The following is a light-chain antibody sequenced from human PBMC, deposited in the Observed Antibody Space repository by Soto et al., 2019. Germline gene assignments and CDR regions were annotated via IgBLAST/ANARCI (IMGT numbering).Light chain of an antibody. J-gene: IGKJ1*01. Sequence: DIVMTQSPDSLAVSLGERATITCKSSQSVLNSSNNKNYLAWYQQKPGQTPKLLIYWASTRESGVPDRFSGSASGADFSLTISSLQAEDVAFYYCHQYYAPLQQSFGQGTRVESK. CDR2: WAS. V-gene: IGKV4-1*01. CDR1: QSVLNSSNNKNY. CDR3: HQYYAPLQQS.